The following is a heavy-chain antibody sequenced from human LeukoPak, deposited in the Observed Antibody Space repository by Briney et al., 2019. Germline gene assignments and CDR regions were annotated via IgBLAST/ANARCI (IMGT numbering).Heavy chain of an antibody. J-gene: IGHJ6*02. D-gene: IGHD3-9*01. CDR2: IYYSGST. CDR1: GGSIRSYY. CDR3: AGIILTGYSHPYGMDV. V-gene: IGHV4-59*01. Sequence: SETLSLTCTVSGGSIRSYYWSWVRLPPGKGLEWIGYIYYSGSTNYNPSLKSRVTMSVDTSKNQFSLKLSSVTAADTAVYYCAGIILTGYSHPYGMDVWGQGTTVTVSS.